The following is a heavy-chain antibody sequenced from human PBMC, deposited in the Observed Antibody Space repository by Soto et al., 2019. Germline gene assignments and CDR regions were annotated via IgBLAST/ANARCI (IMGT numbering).Heavy chain of an antibody. CDR3: ARGASTIFGVVTNFDY. Sequence: SETLSLTCAVYGGSFSGYYWSWIRQPPGKGLEWIGEINHSGSTNYNPSLKSRVTISVDTSKNQFSLKLSSVTAADTAVYYCARGASTIFGVVTNFDYWGQGTLVTVSS. CDR2: INHSGST. CDR1: GGSFSGYY. D-gene: IGHD3-3*01. V-gene: IGHV4-34*01. J-gene: IGHJ4*02.